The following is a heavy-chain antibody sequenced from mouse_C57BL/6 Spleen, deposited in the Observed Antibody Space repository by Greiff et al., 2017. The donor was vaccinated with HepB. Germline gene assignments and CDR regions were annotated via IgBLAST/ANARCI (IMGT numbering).Heavy chain of an antibody. J-gene: IGHJ1*03. CDR1: GYTFTSYW. D-gene: IGHD1-1*01. CDR2: IDPSDSYT. CDR3: ARAGYYGGTSYWYFDV. V-gene: IGHV1-59*01. Sequence: VQLQQPGAELVRPGTSVKLSCKASGYTFTSYWMHWVKQRPGQGLEWIGVIDPSDSYTNYNQKFKGKATLTVDTSSSTAYMQCSSLTSEDSAVYYCARAGYYGGTSYWYFDVWGKGTTVTVSS.